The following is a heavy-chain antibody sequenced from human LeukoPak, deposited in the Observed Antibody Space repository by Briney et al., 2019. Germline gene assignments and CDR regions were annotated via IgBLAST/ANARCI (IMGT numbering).Heavy chain of an antibody. CDR3: ARVGSSGWYYPNWFDP. J-gene: IGHJ5*02. CDR2: INPNSGGT. V-gene: IGHV1-2*06. D-gene: IGHD6-19*01. Sequence: ASVKVSCKASGYTFTGYYMHWVRQAPGQGLEWMGRINPNSGGTNYAQKFQGRVTMTRDTSISTAYMELSSLRSEDTAVYYCARVGSSGWYYPNWFDPWGQGTLVTVSS. CDR1: GYTFTGYY.